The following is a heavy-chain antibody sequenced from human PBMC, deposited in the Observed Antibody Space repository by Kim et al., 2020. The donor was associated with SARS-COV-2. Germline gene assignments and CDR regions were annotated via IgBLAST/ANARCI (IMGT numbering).Heavy chain of an antibody. Sequence: HNLQRRVTITADKSTSTAYIELNSLRSEDTAVYFCARAQYYYDSSGYYFDYWGQGTLVTVSS. CDR3: ARAQYYYDSSGYYFDY. D-gene: IGHD3-22*01. V-gene: IGHV1-69*04. J-gene: IGHJ4*02.